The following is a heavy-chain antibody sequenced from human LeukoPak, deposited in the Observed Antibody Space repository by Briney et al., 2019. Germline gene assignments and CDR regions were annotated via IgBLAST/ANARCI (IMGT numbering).Heavy chain of an antibody. CDR1: GGSISSGDYY. J-gene: IGHJ5*02. CDR3: ARDGYGAWFDP. V-gene: IGHV4-30-4*01. Sequence: PSQTLSLTCTVSGGSISSGDYYWSWIRQPPGTGLEWIGYIYYSGSTYYKSSLKSRVNISVDTSKNQFSLKLSSVTAADTAVYYCARDGYGAWFDPWGQGTLVTVSS. CDR2: IYYSGST. D-gene: IGHD2-15*01.